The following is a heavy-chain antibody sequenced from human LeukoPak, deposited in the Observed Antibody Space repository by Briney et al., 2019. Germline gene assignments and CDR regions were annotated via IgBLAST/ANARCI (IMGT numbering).Heavy chain of an antibody. CDR3: AKDDNWAFDS. J-gene: IGHJ4*02. D-gene: IGHD1-1*01. Sequence: GRSLRLSCAASGFTFSSYAMHWGRQAPGKGLEWVAFIGASESDKFYADSVRGRFTISRDNSKNTLYLQMNRLRPEDTAVYYCAKDDNWAFDSWGQGALVSVSS. CDR1: GFTFSSYA. CDR2: IGASESDK. V-gene: IGHV3-30*04.